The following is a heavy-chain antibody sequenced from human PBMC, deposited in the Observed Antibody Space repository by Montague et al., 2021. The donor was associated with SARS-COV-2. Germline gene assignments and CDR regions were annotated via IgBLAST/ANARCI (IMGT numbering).Heavy chain of an antibody. V-gene: IGHV3-30*04. CDR1: GFTFSGYA. CDR3: ARDLGSYYGMDV. CDR2: ISYDGSNK. Sequence: SLRLSCAASGFTFSGYAMHWVRQAPGKGLEWVAVISYDGSNKYYADSVKGRFTISRDNSKNTLYLQMNSLRAEDTAMYYCARDLGSYYGMDVWGQGTTVTVSS. J-gene: IGHJ6*02.